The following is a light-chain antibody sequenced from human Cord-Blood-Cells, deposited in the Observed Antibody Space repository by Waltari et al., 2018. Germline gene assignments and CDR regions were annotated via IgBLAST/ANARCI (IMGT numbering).Light chain of an antibody. CDR3: QQRSNWPPA. CDR1: QSVSSY. CDR2: EAP. V-gene: IGKV3-11*01. J-gene: IGKJ1*01. Sequence: EIVLTQSPATLSLSPGERATLSCRARQSVSSYLAWYQQKPGQAPRLLIYEAPNGATGIPARFSGSGSGTDFTLTISSLEPEDVGGYYCQQRSNWPPAFGQGTKVEIK.